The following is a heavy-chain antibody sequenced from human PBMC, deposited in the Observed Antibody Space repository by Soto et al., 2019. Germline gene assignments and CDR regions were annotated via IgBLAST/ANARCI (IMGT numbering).Heavy chain of an antibody. Sequence: QVQLVQSGAEVKKPGSSVKVSCKASGGTFSSYAISWVRQAPGQGLEWMGGIIPIFGTANYAQKFQGRVTITADESTSTAYMELSSLRSEDTAVYYCARPKAGIAARRVGWYFELWGRGTLVTVSS. V-gene: IGHV1-69*01. D-gene: IGHD6-6*01. CDR3: ARPKAGIAARRVGWYFEL. CDR2: IIPIFGTA. CDR1: GGTFSSYA. J-gene: IGHJ2*01.